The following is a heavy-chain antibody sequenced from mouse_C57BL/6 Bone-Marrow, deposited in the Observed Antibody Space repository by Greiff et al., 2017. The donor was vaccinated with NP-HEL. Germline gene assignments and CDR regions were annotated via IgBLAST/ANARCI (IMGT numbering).Heavy chain of an antibody. CDR1: GFTFSSYG. J-gene: IGHJ2*01. V-gene: IGHV5-6*01. CDR3: ARHGATVVADFDY. CDR2: ISSGGSYT. Sequence: EVHLVESGGDLVKPGGSLKLSCAASGFTFSSYGMSWVRQTPDKRLEWVATISSGGSYTYFPASVKGRFTISRYNAKNTLYLQISSLKSEDTAMYYCARHGATVVADFDYWGQGTTLTVSS. D-gene: IGHD1-1*01.